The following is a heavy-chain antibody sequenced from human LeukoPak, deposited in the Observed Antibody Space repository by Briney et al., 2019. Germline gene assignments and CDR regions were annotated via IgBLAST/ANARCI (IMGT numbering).Heavy chain of an antibody. CDR1: DGSISSYY. CDR3: ARWYCSGDTCFHMDV. D-gene: IGHD2-15*01. CDR2: IHYSGSS. Sequence: SETLSLTCTVSDGSISSYYWSWIRQPPGKGLEWIGYIHYSGSSAYIPSLKSRVTMSVDTSKNQFSLRLTSVTAADTALYYCARWYCSGDTCFHMDVWGNGTTVTVSS. J-gene: IGHJ6*03. V-gene: IGHV4-59*08.